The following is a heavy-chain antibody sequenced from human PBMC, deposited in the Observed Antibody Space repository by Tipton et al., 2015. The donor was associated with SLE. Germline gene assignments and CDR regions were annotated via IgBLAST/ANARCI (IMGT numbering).Heavy chain of an antibody. D-gene: IGHD2-21*02. CDR1: GGSISSYY. CDR2: NYYSGST. V-gene: IGHV4-59*01. CDR3: TRAVETGYYYYMDV. Sequence: TLSLTCTLSGGSISSYYWSWIRQPPGKGLEWIGYNYYSGSTNYNTSLKSRVTISPDTSNNQVSLKLSSVTAADTAVYYCTRAVETGYYYYMDVWGKGTTVTVSS. J-gene: IGHJ6*03.